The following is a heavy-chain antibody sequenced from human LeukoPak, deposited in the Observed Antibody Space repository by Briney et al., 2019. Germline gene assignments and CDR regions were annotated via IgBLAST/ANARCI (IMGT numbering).Heavy chain of an antibody. D-gene: IGHD3-22*01. V-gene: IGHV1-3*01. CDR3: ARAFNYYDSSGFRPYYYYGMDV. CDR2: INAGNGNT. CDR1: GGTFSSYA. Sequence: ASVKVSCKASGGTFSSYAISWVRQAPGQRLEWMGWINAGNGNTKYSQKFQGRVTITRDTSASTAYMELSSLRSEDTAVYYCARAFNYYDSSGFRPYYYYGMDVWGQGTTVTVSS. J-gene: IGHJ6*02.